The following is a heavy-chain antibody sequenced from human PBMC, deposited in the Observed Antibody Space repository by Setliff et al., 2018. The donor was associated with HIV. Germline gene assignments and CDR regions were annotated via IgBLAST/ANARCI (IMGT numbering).Heavy chain of an antibody. D-gene: IGHD4-17*01. CDR1: GASISSHY. CDR3: AKGAGFYGDYTFDY. Sequence: SETLSLTCTVSGASISSHYWGWIRQSPGRELEWIGYIYSTGSTNYNPSLQSRVSISMDASKNKFSLKVTSVTSADTAVYYCAKGAGFYGDYTFDYWGQGHLVTVS. CDR2: IYSTGST. J-gene: IGHJ4*02. V-gene: IGHV4-59*11.